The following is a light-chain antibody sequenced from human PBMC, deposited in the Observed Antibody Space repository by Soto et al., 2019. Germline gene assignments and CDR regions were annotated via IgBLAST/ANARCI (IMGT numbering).Light chain of an antibody. V-gene: IGKV1-5*01. CDR2: DAS. Sequence: DIQMTQSPSTMYASVGDRVDITCRASQSISSWLAWYQQKPGKAPKLLIYDASSLESGVPSRFSGSGSGTEFTLTISSLQPDDFATYYCQQYNSYPITFGQGTRLEI. J-gene: IGKJ5*01. CDR3: QQYNSYPIT. CDR1: QSISSW.